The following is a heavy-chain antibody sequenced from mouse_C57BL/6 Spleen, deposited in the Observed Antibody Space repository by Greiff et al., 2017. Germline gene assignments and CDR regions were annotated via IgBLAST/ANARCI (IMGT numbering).Heavy chain of an antibody. Sequence: QVQLQQPGAELVKPGASVKLSCKASGYTFTSYWMHWVKQRPGQGLEWIGMIHPNSGSTNYNEKFKSKATLTVDKSSSTAYMQLISLTSEDSAVYYCARYDYDGFAYWGQGTLVTVSA. V-gene: IGHV1-64*01. D-gene: IGHD2-4*01. CDR2: IHPNSGST. CDR3: ARYDYDGFAY. J-gene: IGHJ3*01. CDR1: GYTFTSYW.